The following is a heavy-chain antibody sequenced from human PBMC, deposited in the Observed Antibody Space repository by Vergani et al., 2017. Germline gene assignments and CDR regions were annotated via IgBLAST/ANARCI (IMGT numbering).Heavy chain of an antibody. J-gene: IGHJ4*02. CDR3: ASLSRDAYTSDS. V-gene: IGHV1-3*01. CDR1: GYTFTTYA. CDR2: INAGNGNT. Sequence: QVHLVQSGAEVKKPGASVTISCKASGYTFTTYAVHWVRQAPGQSLEWMGWINAGNGNTKYSQKFQGRVTITRDTSASTAYMELSSLRSEDTAVYYCASLSRDAYTSDSWGQGTLVTVSS. D-gene: IGHD5-24*01.